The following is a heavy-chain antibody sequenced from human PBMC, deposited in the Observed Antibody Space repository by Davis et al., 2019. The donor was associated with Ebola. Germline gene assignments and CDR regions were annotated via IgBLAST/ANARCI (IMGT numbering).Heavy chain of an antibody. V-gene: IGHV4-59*08. CDR2: IYYSGST. Sequence: SETLSLTCTVSGGTISRYYLTLIRQPPGKGLEWIGYIYYSGSTNYNPSLKSRVTISVDTSKNQFSLKLSSVTAADTAVYYCARHDYDFWSGYYTGDWFDPWGQGTLVTVSS. J-gene: IGHJ5*02. CDR1: GGTISRYY. D-gene: IGHD3-3*01. CDR3: ARHDYDFWSGYYTGDWFDP.